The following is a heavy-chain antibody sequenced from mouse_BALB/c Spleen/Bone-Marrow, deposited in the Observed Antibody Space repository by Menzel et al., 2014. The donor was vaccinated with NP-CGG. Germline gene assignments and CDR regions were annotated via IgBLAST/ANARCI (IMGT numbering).Heavy chain of an antibody. D-gene: IGHD2-1*01. J-gene: IGHJ3*01. CDR1: GYTFTSYW. V-gene: IGHV1S127*01. CDR3: TRSRDYGNWSAY. CDR2: IDPSDSYT. Sequence: QVHVKQSGAELVKPGAPVKMSCKASGYTFTSYWMHWVKQRPGQGLEWIGVIDPSDSYTSYNQKFKGKATLTVDTSSSTAYMQLSSLTSEDSAVYYCTRSRDYGNWSAYWGQGTLVTVSA.